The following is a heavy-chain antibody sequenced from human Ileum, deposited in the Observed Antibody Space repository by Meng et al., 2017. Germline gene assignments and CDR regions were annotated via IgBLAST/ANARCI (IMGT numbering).Heavy chain of an antibody. CDR1: GWSFYYYY. CDR2: IHHSGRT. CDR3: VRGPARETHDFDY. V-gene: IGHV4-34*01. J-gene: IGHJ4*02. D-gene: IGHD1-26*01. Sequence: GGGLLTLSRPRALPGPAVGWSFYYYYWSWGRQSPGKGPEWIGQIHHSGRTNYKSSLERRVTISVDTSKSQFSLKLTSVTAADTAMYYCVRGPARETHDFDYWGQGALVTVSS.